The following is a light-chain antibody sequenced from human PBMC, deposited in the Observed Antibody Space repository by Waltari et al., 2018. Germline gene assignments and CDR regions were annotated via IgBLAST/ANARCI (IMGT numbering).Light chain of an antibody. CDR1: RPISRY. Sequence: DIQMTQSPSSLSASVGDRVTITCRARRPISRYLNWYQHKPGKAPKLLIHAASNLQSGVPSRFSGSGSGTEFTLTISSLEPEDFATYFCQQSYNTLYTFGQGTNLEI. CDR3: QQSYNTLYT. J-gene: IGKJ2*01. CDR2: AAS. V-gene: IGKV1-39*01.